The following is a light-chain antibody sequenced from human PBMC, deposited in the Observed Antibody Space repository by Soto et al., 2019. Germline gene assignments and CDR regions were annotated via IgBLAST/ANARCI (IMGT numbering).Light chain of an antibody. J-gene: IGKJ4*01. CDR2: DAS. CDR3: QQYDNLPLT. V-gene: IGKV1-33*01. Sequence: DIQMTQSPSSLSASVGDRVTITCQASQDISNYLNWYQHKPGNDPKLLIYDASNLETGVPSRFTGGGSGTEFTFTISSLHPEDIATYYCQQYDNLPLTFGGGTKVEIK. CDR1: QDISNY.